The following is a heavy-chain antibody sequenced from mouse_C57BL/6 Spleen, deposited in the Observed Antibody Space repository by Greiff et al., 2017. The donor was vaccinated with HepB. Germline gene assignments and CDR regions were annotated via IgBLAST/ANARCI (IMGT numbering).Heavy chain of an antibody. Sequence: QVQLQQPGAELVKPGASVKLSCKASGYTFTSYWMHWVKQRPGRGLEWIGRIDPNSGGTKYNEKFKSKATLTVDKPSSTAYMQLSSLPSEDSAVYYCARGGPMDAMDYWGQGTSVTVSS. D-gene: IGHD2-3*01. CDR1: GYTFTSYW. V-gene: IGHV1-72*01. J-gene: IGHJ4*01. CDR3: ARGGPMDAMDY. CDR2: IDPNSGGT.